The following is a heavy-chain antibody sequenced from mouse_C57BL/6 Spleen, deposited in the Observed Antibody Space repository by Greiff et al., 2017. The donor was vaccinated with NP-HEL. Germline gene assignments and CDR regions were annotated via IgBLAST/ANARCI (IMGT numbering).Heavy chain of an antibody. V-gene: IGHV1-22*01. CDR3: ARLVGNYEGGAMDY. D-gene: IGHD2-1*01. J-gene: IGHJ4*01. CDR1: GYTFTDYN. Sequence: DVKLVESGPELVKPGASVKMSCKASGYTFTDYNMHWVKQSHGKSLEWIGYINPNNGGTSYNQKFKGKATLTVNKSSSTAYMELRSLTSEDSAVYYCARLVGNYEGGAMDYWGQGTSVTVSS. CDR2: INPNNGGT.